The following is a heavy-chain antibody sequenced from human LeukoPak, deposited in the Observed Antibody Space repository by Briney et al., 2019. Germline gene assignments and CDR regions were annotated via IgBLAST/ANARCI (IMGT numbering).Heavy chain of an antibody. CDR1: GGSISTYY. D-gene: IGHD6-13*01. J-gene: IGHJ4*02. Sequence: NSSETLSLTCTVSGGSISTYYWSWIRQPPGKGLEYIGYIFYTGSTNYNPSLKSRVTISLDTSRNQFSLKLNSVTAADTAVYYCARRAAAAAFDHWGQGALVTVSS. CDR2: IFYTGST. V-gene: IGHV4-59*01. CDR3: ARRAAAAAFDH.